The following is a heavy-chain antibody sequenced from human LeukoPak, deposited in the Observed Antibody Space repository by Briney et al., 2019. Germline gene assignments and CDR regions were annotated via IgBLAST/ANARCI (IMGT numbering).Heavy chain of an antibody. J-gene: IGHJ4*02. CDR2: IYYSGST. D-gene: IGHD6-19*01. V-gene: IGHV4-61*01. Sequence: TSETLSLTCTVSGGSVSSGSYYWSWIRQPPGKGLEWIGYIYYSGSTNYNPSLKSRVTISVDTSKNQFSLKLNSVTAADTAVYYCARGIGQWLALDYWGQGTPVTVSS. CDR3: ARGIGQWLALDY. CDR1: GGSVSSGSYY.